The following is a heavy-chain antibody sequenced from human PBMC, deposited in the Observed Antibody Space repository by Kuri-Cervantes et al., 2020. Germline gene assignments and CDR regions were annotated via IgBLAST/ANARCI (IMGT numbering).Heavy chain of an antibody. D-gene: IGHD4-17*01. J-gene: IGHJ2*01. CDR3: ARGDSTVTTWGYWYFDL. CDR1: GGTFSSYA. Sequence: SVKVSCKASGGTFSSYAISWVRQAPGQGLEWMGGIIPIFGTANYAQKFQGRVTITADESTSTAYMELSSLRSEDTAVYYCARGDSTVTTWGYWYFDLWGRGTLVTVSS. V-gene: IGHV1-69*13. CDR2: IIPIFGTA.